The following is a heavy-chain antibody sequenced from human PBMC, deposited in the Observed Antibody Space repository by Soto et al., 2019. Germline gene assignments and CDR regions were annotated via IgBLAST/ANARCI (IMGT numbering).Heavy chain of an antibody. V-gene: IGHV4-59*11. J-gene: IGHJ4*02. CDR1: GGSIGSLY. CDR3: ARGRGYYYFDY. D-gene: IGHD3-22*01. Sequence: SVPLSLTCTVSGGSIGSLYWSWIRQSPGKGLEWIGYIYYSSSTNYNPSLKSRVTISVDTSKNQFSLKLSSVTTADTAVYYCARGRGYYYFDYWGQGTLVTVSS. CDR2: IYYSSST.